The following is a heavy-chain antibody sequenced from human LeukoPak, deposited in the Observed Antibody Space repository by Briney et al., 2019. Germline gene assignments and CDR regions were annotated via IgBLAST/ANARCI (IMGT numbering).Heavy chain of an antibody. V-gene: IGHV4-59*01. D-gene: IGHD2-2*03. CDR1: GGSFSNDY. Sequence: SETLSLTCSVSGGSFSNDYWSWIRQPPGQGLEWIGYIYHNGKTNYNPSLTIRLTISLATSTTQFSLNLISMTAADTAIYYCARASEGIGFFDYWGQGILVTVSS. J-gene: IGHJ4*02. CDR2: IYHNGKT. CDR3: ARASEGIGFFDY.